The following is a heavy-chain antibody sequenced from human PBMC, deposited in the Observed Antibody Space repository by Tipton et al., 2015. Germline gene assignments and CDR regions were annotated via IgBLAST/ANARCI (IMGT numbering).Heavy chain of an antibody. Sequence: LSLTCTVSGVSISSYYWTWIRQPPGKGLQWVGNVFHTGATSYNSSLKSRLTFSIDTSKNQVSLRLSSVTAADTAVYYCARARGRHGGLFDSWGQGTLVTVSS. J-gene: IGHJ4*02. V-gene: IGHV4-59*01. CDR2: VFHTGAT. CDR1: GVSISSYY. D-gene: IGHD4-23*01. CDR3: ARARGRHGGLFDS.